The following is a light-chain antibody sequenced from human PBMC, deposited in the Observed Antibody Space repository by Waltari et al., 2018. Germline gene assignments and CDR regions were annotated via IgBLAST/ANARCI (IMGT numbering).Light chain of an antibody. CDR2: WAS. Sequence: DIVMTQSPDSLAVPLGERATINCKSSQSVLYSSNNKNYLAWYQQKPGQPPKLLIYWASTRESGVPDRFSGSGSGTDFTLTISSLQAEDVAVYYCQQYYSTPLTFGGGTKVEIK. J-gene: IGKJ4*01. V-gene: IGKV4-1*01. CDR3: QQYYSTPLT. CDR1: QSVLYSSNNKNY.